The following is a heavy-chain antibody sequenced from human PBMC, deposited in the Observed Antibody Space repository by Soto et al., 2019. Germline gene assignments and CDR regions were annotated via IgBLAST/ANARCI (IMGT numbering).Heavy chain of an antibody. J-gene: IGHJ6*02. Sequence: PSETLSLTCTVSGGSISSYYWSWIRQPPGKGLEWIGYIYYSGSTNYNPSLKSRVTISVDTSKNQFSLKLSSVTAADTAVYYCARGGPAATYRFYYYYGMDVWGQGTTVTVSS. V-gene: IGHV4-59*01. CDR3: ARGGPAATYRFYYYYGMDV. CDR2: IYYSGST. CDR1: GGSISSYY. D-gene: IGHD2-2*01.